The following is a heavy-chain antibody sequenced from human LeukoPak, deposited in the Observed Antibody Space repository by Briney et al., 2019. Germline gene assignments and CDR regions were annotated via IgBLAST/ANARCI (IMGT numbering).Heavy chain of an antibody. Sequence: ASVKVSCKVSGYTFTDYYMHWVQQAPGKGLEWMGLVDPEDGETIYAEKFQGRVTITAGTSTDTAYMELSSLRSEDTAVYYCALVGATLGGAFDIWGQGTMVTVSS. CDR2: VDPEDGET. J-gene: IGHJ3*02. CDR1: GYTFTDYY. V-gene: IGHV1-69-2*01. D-gene: IGHD1-26*01. CDR3: ALVGATLGGAFDI.